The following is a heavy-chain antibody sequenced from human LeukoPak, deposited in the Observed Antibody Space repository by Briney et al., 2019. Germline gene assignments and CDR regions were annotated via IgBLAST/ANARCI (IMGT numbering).Heavy chain of an antibody. D-gene: IGHD2-2*01. CDR1: GYNFTDYY. CDR2: ISAYNGNT. Sequence: ASVKVSCKASGYNFTDYYIHWVRQAPGQGLEWMGWISAYNGNTNYAQKLQDRVTTTIDTSTSTAYMELRSLRSDDTAVYYCARVAEDCSSTRCYAGVDYWGQGTLVTVSS. CDR3: ARVAEDCSSTRCYAGVDY. V-gene: IGHV1-18*04. J-gene: IGHJ4*02.